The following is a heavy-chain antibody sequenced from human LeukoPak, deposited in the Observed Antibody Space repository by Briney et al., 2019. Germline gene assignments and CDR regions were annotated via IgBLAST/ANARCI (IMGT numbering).Heavy chain of an antibody. CDR3: ARGEGRIAAAGLDPGLYYYYYMDV. CDR1: GFTLSNYS. V-gene: IGHV3-48*01. J-gene: IGHJ6*03. D-gene: IGHD6-13*01. CDR2: ISGSGFTI. Sequence: GGSLRLSCAVSGFTLSNYSMNWVRQAPGKGLEWISYISGSGFTIHYADSVKGRFTISRDNAKNSLYLQMNSLRAEDTAVYYCARGEGRIAAAGLDPGLYYYYYMDVWGKGTTVTVSS.